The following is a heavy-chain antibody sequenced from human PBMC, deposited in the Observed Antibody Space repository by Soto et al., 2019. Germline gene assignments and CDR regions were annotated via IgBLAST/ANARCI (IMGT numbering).Heavy chain of an antibody. V-gene: IGHV3-30*18. Sequence: QVQLVESGGGVVQPGRSLRLSCAASGFTFSSYGMHWVHQAPGKGLEWVAVISYDGTYKYHADSVKGRFTISRDNSKNTLYLQMNSLRAEDTAVYYCAKVSHDILTVRNYYYYAMDVWGQGTTVTVSS. CDR3: AKVSHDILTVRNYYYYAMDV. CDR1: GFTFSSYG. D-gene: IGHD3-9*01. J-gene: IGHJ6*02. CDR2: ISYDGTYK.